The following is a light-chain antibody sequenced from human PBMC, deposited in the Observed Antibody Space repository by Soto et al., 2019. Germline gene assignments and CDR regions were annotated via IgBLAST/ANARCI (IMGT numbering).Light chain of an antibody. J-gene: IGKJ4*01. CDR3: LHYDTSPVT. V-gene: IGKV3-20*01. CDR1: QSVGSNY. Sequence: EIVLTQSPGTLSLSPGERATLSCRASQSVGSNYLAWYQQKPGQAPRLLIYGASMRATCIPDRFSGSGSGIDLTLTISRLEAEDFAVYYCLHYDTSPVTFGGGTKVEIK. CDR2: GAS.